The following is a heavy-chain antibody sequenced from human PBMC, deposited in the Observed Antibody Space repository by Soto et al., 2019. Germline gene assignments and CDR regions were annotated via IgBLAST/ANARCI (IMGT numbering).Heavy chain of an antibody. CDR3: ARAVGPFDY. J-gene: IGHJ4*02. CDR2: IWYDGSNK. V-gene: IGHV3-33*01. D-gene: IGHD1-26*01. Sequence: QVQLVESGGGVVQPGRSLRLSCEASGFIFSTYGMHWVRQAPGKGLEWVAVIWYDGSNKYYADSVRGRFTISRDNSKNTLFLQLNSLRAEDTDVYYCARAVGPFDYWGQGTLVTVSS. CDR1: GFIFSTYG.